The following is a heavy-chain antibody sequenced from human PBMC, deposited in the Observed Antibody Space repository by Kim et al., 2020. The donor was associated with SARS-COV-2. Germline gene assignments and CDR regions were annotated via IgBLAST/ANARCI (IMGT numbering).Heavy chain of an antibody. D-gene: IGHD3-9*01. CDR3: ARDGKIDRGGFDWLLSTYYYYGMDV. J-gene: IGHJ6*02. CDR1: GFTFSSYW. Sequence: GGSLRLSCAASGFTFSSYWMHWVRQAPGKGLVWVSRINSDGSSTSYADSVKGRFTISRDNAKNTLYLQMNSLRAEDTAVYYCARDGKIDRGGFDWLLSTYYYYGMDVWGQGTTVTVSS. CDR2: INSDGSST. V-gene: IGHV3-74*01.